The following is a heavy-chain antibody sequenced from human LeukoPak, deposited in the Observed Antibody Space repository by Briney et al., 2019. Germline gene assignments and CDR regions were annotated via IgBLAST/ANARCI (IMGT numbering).Heavy chain of an antibody. CDR1: GGSINSYY. Sequence: SETLSLTCTVSGGSINSYYWSWIRQPPGKGLEWIGYIYYSGSTNYNPSLKSRVTISVDTSKNQFSLKLSSVTAADTAVYYCARGGPTPYYFDYWGQGTLVTVSS. CDR2: IYYSGST. D-gene: IGHD2-15*01. V-gene: IGHV4-59*01. CDR3: ARGGPTPYYFDY. J-gene: IGHJ4*02.